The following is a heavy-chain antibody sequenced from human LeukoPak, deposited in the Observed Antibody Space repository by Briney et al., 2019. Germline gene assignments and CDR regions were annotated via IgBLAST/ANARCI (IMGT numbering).Heavy chain of an antibody. D-gene: IGHD2-2*01. CDR3: ARFGLNCSSTSCYATDY. V-gene: IGHV1-2*06. J-gene: IGHJ4*02. Sequence: GASVKVSCKASGYTFTGYYMHWVRQAPGQGLEWMGRINPNSGGTNYAQKFQGRVTMTRDTSISTAYMELSRLRSDDTAVYYCARFGLNCSSTSCYATDYWGQGTLVTVSS. CDR1: GYTFTGYY. CDR2: INPNSGGT.